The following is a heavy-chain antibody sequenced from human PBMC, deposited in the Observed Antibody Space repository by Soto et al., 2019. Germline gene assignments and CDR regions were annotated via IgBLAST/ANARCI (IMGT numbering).Heavy chain of an antibody. CDR3: ARSLPGTYGAFDL. CDR2: ISGDGSST. Sequence: PGGSLRLSCAASEFTFRSYWMHWVRQSPGKGLVWVSRISGDGSSTNYADSVKGRFTISRGNAKNTVYLQIDSLRAEDTAVYYCARSLPGTYGAFDLWGQGTVVTVSS. D-gene: IGHD1-7*01. J-gene: IGHJ3*01. CDR1: EFTFRSYW. V-gene: IGHV3-74*01.